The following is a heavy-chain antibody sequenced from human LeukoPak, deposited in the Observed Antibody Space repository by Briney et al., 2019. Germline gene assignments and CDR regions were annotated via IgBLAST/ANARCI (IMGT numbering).Heavy chain of an antibody. V-gene: IGHV1-69*04. J-gene: IGHJ4*02. Sequence: SVKVSCKASGGTFSSYAISWVRQAPGQGLEWMGRIIPILGIANYAQKFQGKVTITADKSTSTAYMELSSLRSEDTAVYHCARVSYYDSSAPVLGYWGQGTLVTVSS. D-gene: IGHD3-22*01. CDR2: IIPILGIA. CDR1: GGTFSSYA. CDR3: ARVSYYDSSAPVLGY.